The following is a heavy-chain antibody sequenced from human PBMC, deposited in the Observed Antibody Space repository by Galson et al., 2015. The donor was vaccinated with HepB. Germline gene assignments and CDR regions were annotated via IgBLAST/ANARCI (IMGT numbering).Heavy chain of an antibody. CDR2: INPNSGGT. V-gene: IGHV1-2*04. CDR3: AREGKFGDFLTYHYGLDV. CDR1: GYTFIGYY. D-gene: IGHD3-10*01. J-gene: IGHJ6*02. Sequence: SVKVSCKASGYTFIGYYIHWVRQAPGQGLEWLGWINPNSGGTNYAQKFQGWVTMTRDTSTSTAYMELSRLRSDDTAVYYCAREGKFGDFLTYHYGLDVWGQGTTVTVSS.